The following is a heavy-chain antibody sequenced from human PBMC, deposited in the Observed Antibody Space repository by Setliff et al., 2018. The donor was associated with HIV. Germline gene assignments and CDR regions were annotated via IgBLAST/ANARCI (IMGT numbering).Heavy chain of an antibody. Sequence: KTSETLSLTCAVYGGSFSGHYWSWIRQSPRLGLEWIGDISDSGSITYNPSLKSRVAISVDTSKNQFSLKLLSVTAADTAVYFCARTRALQSDNWSPFDKWGQGSLVTVSS. J-gene: IGHJ4*02. D-gene: IGHD1-1*01. CDR3: ARTRALQSDNWSPFDK. V-gene: IGHV4-34*01. CDR2: ISDSGSI. CDR1: GGSFSGHY.